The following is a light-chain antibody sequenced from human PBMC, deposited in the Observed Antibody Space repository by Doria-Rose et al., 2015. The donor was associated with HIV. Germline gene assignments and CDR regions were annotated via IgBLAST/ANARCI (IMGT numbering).Light chain of an antibody. CDR3: HQYGTSWT. Sequence: DIVMTQSPGTLSLSPGERATLSCRASQSFSSTYLAWYEQEPGQAPSLVIYDGSTRATGIPDRFSASGSGTDFTLTINRLEPEDFALYYCHQYGTSWTFGQGTKVEI. CDR2: DGS. J-gene: IGKJ1*01. V-gene: IGKV3-20*01. CDR1: QSFSSTY.